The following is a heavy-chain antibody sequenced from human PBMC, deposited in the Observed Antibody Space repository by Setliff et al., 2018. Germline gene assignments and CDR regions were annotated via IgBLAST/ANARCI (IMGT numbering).Heavy chain of an antibody. CDR2: INPHGSEK. D-gene: IGHD1-26*01. V-gene: IGHV3-7*01. Sequence: GGSLRLSCTASGLSYTNDWVSWVRQAPGKGLEWLASINPHGSEKFYVDSVKGRFTISRDNAKNSLYLQMNNLRAEDTALYFCARDASGSYGTEYFQHWGQGTLVTVSS. CDR1: GLSYTNDW. J-gene: IGHJ1*01. CDR3: ARDASGSYGTEYFQH.